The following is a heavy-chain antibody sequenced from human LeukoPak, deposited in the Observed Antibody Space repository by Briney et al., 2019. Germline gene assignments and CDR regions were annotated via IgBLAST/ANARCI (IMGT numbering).Heavy chain of an antibody. Sequence: ASVKVSCKTSGYTFTAYYIHWVRQAPGQGLEWLGWINPNNAATKLTQKFQGRVTMTRDTSISTDYMELTRLRSDDTAVYYCARDWSVVPGGARDYHYYYMDVWGTGTTVTVSS. J-gene: IGHJ6*03. D-gene: IGHD2-21*01. CDR3: ARDWSVVPGGARDYHYYYMDV. V-gene: IGHV1-2*02. CDR2: INPNNAAT. CDR1: GYTFTAYY.